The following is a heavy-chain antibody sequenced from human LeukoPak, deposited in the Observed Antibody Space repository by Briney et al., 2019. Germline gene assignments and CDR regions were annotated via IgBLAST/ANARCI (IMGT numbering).Heavy chain of an antibody. V-gene: IGHV1-18*04. CDR2: ISGYNGNT. CDR3: ARDYCSGGNCYSFSFHYFDG. Sequence: ASVKVSCKASGDTFTSYGISWVRQAPGQRLEWMGWISGYNGNTKYAQRLQDRVTMTTDTSTSTAYMELRGLRSDDTAVYYCARDYCSGGNCYSFSFHYFDGWGQGTLVSVSS. CDR1: GDTFTSYG. D-gene: IGHD2-15*01. J-gene: IGHJ4*02.